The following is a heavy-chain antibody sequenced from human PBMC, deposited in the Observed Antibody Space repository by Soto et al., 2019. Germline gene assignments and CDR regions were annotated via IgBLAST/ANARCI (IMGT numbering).Heavy chain of an antibody. V-gene: IGHV4-59*01. CDR3: ARDSPYYSAGLGEIFGVVRSPNYYYYYMDV. J-gene: IGHJ6*03. CDR1: GGSISSYY. CDR2: IYYSGST. D-gene: IGHD3-3*01. Sequence: SETLSLTCTVSGGSISSYYWSWIRQPPGKGLEWIGYIYYSGSTNYNPSLKSRVTISVDTSKNQFSLKLSSVTAADTAVYYCARDSPYYSAGLGEIFGVVRSPNYYYYYMDVWGKGTTVTVSS.